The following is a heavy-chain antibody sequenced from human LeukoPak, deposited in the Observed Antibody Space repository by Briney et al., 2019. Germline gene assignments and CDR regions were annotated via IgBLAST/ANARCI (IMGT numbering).Heavy chain of an antibody. CDR2: IYTSGST. CDR1: GGSISSYY. J-gene: IGHJ4*02. D-gene: IGHD6-6*01. V-gene: IGHV4-4*07. Sequence: SETLSLTCTVSGGSISSYYWSWIRQPAGKGLEWIGRIYTSGSTNYNPSLKSRVIMSVDTSKNQFSLKLSSVTGADTAVYYCARGVYSSSHYYFDYWGQGTLVTVSS. CDR3: ARGVYSSSHYYFDY.